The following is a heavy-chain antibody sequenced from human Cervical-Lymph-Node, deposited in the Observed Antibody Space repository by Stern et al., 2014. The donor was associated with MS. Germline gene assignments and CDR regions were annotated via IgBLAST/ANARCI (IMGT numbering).Heavy chain of an antibody. CDR1: GASISSYY. CDR2: IYYTGTT. D-gene: IGHD2-2*03. J-gene: IGHJ4*02. Sequence: QLQLQESGPGLVKPSETLSLTCTVSGASISSYYWNWIRQPPGKGLEWIGYIYYTGTTNYNPSLKGRVAISLDTSKNQFSLIQRSVSAADTAVYYCARKSLSMDHYFDSWGQGTLVTVSS. CDR3: ARKSLSMDHYFDS. V-gene: IGHV4-59*01.